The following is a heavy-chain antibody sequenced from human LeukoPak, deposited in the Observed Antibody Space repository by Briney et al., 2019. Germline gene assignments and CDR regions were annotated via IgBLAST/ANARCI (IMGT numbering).Heavy chain of an antibody. CDR1: GFPFSNYA. D-gene: IGHD2-15*01. V-gene: IGHV3-23*01. J-gene: IGHJ6*02. CDR3: AKNLYCGGGSCYPSALGMDV. CDR2: ISGSGNRT. Sequence: PPGGSLRLSCAASGFPFSNYAMSWVRQAPGKGLEWVSSISGSGNRTYYADSVKGRFTISRDNSKNTLFLQMNSLRAEDTAVYYCAKNLYCGGGSCYPSALGMDVWGQETTVTVSS.